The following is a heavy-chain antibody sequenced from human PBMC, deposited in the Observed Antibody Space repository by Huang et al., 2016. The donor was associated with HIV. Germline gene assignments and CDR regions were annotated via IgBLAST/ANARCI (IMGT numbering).Heavy chain of an antibody. CDR3: ATGLGSFDY. Sequence: EVQLVESGGGLVQPGGSLRLSCAASGFTFSAYWMSWVRQVPGKGLEWVDNIRQDESEKYYVDSVKGRFTISRDNAKNSLYLQMNSLRAEDTAVYYCATGLGSFDYWGQGSLVTVSS. CDR2: IRQDESEK. J-gene: IGHJ4*02. V-gene: IGHV3-7*01. D-gene: IGHD7-27*01. CDR1: GFTFSAYW.